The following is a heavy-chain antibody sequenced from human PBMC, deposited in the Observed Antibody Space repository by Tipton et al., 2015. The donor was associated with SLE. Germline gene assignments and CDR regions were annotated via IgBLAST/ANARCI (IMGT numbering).Heavy chain of an antibody. D-gene: IGHD6-19*01. V-gene: IGHV4-59*11. CDR3: ARGGYSSGWYGDYFVY. CDR2: ISYSGST. Sequence: TLSLTCTVSGDTISDHYWSWIRQPPGKGLEWIGYISYSGSTNYSPSLKSRVTISLDTSKTQFSLKLRSVTAADTAMYYCARGGYSSGWYGDYFVYCGQGTLVTVSS. CDR1: GDTISDHY. J-gene: IGHJ4*02.